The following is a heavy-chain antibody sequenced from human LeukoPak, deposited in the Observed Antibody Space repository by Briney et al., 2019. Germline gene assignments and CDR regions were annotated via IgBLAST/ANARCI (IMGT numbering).Heavy chain of an antibody. D-gene: IGHD3-10*01. V-gene: IGHV1-2*02. J-gene: IGHJ4*02. CDR3: AREEGVESCFDY. CDR1: GYTFTGYY. Sequence: ASVKVSCKASGYTFTGYYMHWVRQAPGQGLEWMGWINPNSGGTNYAQKFQGRVTMTRDTSISTAYMELSRLRSDDTAVYYCAREEGVESCFDYWGQGTLVTVSS. CDR2: INPNSGGT.